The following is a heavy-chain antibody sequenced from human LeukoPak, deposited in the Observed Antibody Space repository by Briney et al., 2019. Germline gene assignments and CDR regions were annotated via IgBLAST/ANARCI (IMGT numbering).Heavy chain of an antibody. J-gene: IGHJ4*02. CDR1: GFTFSSSA. D-gene: IGHD2-21*01. CDR2: INGGGDST. V-gene: IGHV3-23*01. Sequence: GGSLRLSCAASGFTFSSSAMTWVRRAPGRGLEWVSGINGGGDSTYYADSVKGRFTISSDNSKKTLYLQMNSLRAEDTAVYYCAKALLGSGIITPFDYWGQGTLVTVSS. CDR3: AKALLGSGIITPFDY.